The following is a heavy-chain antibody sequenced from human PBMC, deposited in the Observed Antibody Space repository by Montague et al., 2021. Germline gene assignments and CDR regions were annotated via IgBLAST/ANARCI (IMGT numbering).Heavy chain of an antibody. CDR1: GFSFSSLW. J-gene: IGHJ5*01. Sequence: CLRLSCAASGFSFSSLWMHWVRQAPGKGLVWVSQITSDGSDTNYADSVKGRFTISRDNAKSTLYLQMNSLRDEDTAVYYCVRDRPTAWFDSWGQGTLVTVSS. CDR3: VRDRPTAWFDS. V-gene: IGHV3-74*01. CDR2: ITSDGSDT. D-gene: IGHD5-18*01.